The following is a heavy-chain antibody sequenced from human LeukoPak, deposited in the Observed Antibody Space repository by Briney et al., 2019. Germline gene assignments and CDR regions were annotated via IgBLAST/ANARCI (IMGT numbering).Heavy chain of an antibody. CDR1: GGTFSSYA. Sequence: SVKASCKASGGTFSSYAISWVRQAPGQGLEWMGGIIPIFGTANYAQKFQGRVTITADESTSTAYMELSSLRSEDTAVYYCARGLEYSSSWYYFDYWGQGTLVTVSS. J-gene: IGHJ4*02. CDR2: IIPIFGTA. CDR3: ARGLEYSSSWYYFDY. V-gene: IGHV1-69*13. D-gene: IGHD6-13*01.